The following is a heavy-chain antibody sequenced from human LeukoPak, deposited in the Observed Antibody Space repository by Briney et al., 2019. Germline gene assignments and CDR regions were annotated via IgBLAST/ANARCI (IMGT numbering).Heavy chain of an antibody. V-gene: IGHV3-33*01. CDR3: AGARRGYSYGHLDY. D-gene: IGHD5-18*01. CDR1: GFTFSSYG. Sequence: GRSLRLSCAASGFTFSSYGMHWVRQAPGKGLEWVAVIWCDGSNKYYTDSVKGQFTISRDNSKNTLYLQMNSLRAEDTAVYYCAGARRGYSYGHLDYWGQGTLVTVSS. CDR2: IWCDGSNK. J-gene: IGHJ4*02.